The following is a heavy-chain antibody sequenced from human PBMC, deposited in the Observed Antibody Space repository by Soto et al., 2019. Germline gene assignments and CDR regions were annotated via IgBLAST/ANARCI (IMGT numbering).Heavy chain of an antibody. Sequence: ASVKVSCKASGYTFTGYYMHWVRQAPGQGLEWMGWINPNSGGTNYAQKFQGRVTMTRDTSIGTAYMELSRLRSDDTAVYYCARGATAMVPPYYYGMDVWGQGTTVTVSS. J-gene: IGHJ6*02. CDR2: INPNSGGT. V-gene: IGHV1-2*02. D-gene: IGHD5-18*01. CDR3: ARGATAMVPPYYYGMDV. CDR1: GYTFTGYY.